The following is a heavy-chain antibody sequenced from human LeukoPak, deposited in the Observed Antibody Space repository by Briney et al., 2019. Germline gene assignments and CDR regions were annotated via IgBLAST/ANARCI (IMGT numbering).Heavy chain of an antibody. V-gene: IGHV3-69-1*01. D-gene: IGHD5-12*01. J-gene: IGHJ4*02. CDR3: ARANSGYDTSLRY. CDR2: IGGDGIA. CDR1: GFTFTDHP. Sequence: GGSLRLSCVASGFTFTDHPMNWVRQAPGKGLEWISYIGGDGIAFYADSVKGRFTASKDDARKSMYLQMNSLRAEDTAVYYCARANSGYDTSLRYWGQGTLVTVSS.